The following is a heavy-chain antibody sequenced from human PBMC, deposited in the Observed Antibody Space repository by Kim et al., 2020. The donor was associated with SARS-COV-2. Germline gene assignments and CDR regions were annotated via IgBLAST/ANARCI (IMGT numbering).Heavy chain of an antibody. Sequence: SETLSLTCTVSGVSISDHGYYWSWIRQHPGEGLEWIGNIFYVGTTYYNPSLRDRVSMSVDTSNNQFSLKLTSVTAADTAVYYCAQYNWNYYFDYWGQGT. D-gene: IGHD1-7*01. J-gene: IGHJ4*02. CDR3: AQYNWNYYFDY. CDR2: IFYVGTT. CDR1: GVSISDHGYY. V-gene: IGHV4-31*03.